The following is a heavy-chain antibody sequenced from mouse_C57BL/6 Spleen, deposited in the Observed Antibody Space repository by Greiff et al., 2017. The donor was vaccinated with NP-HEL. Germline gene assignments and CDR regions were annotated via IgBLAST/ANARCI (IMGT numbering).Heavy chain of an antibody. Sequence: EVMLVESGPGMVKPSQSLSLTCTVTGYSITSGYDWHWIRPFPGNKLEWMGYISYSGSTNYNPSLKSRISITHDTSKNHFFLKLNSVTTEDTATYYCARWDGYYVFDYWGQGTTLTVAS. CDR2: ISYSGST. J-gene: IGHJ2*01. CDR3: ARWDGYYVFDY. CDR1: GYSITSGYD. V-gene: IGHV3-1*01. D-gene: IGHD2-3*01.